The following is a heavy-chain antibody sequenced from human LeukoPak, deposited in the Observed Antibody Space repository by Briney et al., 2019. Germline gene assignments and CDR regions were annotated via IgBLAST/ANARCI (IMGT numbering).Heavy chain of an antibody. D-gene: IGHD6-13*01. CDR3: AKIPSSSWYRFWFDY. CDR2: INSDGSST. Sequence: GGSLRLSCAASGFTFSSYWMHWVRQAPGKGLVWVSRINSDGSSTTYADSVKGRFTISRDNAKNSLYLQMNSLRAEDTAVYYCAKIPSSSWYRFWFDYWGQGTLVTVSS. V-gene: IGHV3-74*01. J-gene: IGHJ4*02. CDR1: GFTFSSYW.